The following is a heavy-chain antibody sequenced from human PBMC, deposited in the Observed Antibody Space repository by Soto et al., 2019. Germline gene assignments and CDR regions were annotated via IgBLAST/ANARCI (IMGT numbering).Heavy chain of an antibody. Sequence: QEQVVESGGGVVQPGRSLRLSCVASGFIVSGYSIHWFRQAQGKGLEWVSLISYDGTKKDYADSVKVRFTISRDTYPNTLTLQKNSLRPDDTAVYYCARCWGTGDCSNLGDNWFDPWGQGTLVIASS. V-gene: IGHV3-30-3*01. CDR2: ISYDGTKK. J-gene: IGHJ5*02. CDR1: GFIVSGYS. D-gene: IGHD2-21*01. CDR3: ARCWGTGDCSNLGDNWFDP.